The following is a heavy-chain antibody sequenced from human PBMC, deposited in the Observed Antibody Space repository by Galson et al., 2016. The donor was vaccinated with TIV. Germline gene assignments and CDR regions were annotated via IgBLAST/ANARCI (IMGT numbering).Heavy chain of an antibody. CDR1: GYPFSGYY. CDR3: ARHDSSAFSNWYFNL. V-gene: IGHV5-51*01. CDR2: IYPGKYHT. Sequence: QSGAEVKKTGESLKISCRGSGYPFSGYYIGWVRQVPGKGLEWMGIIYPGKYHTVYSPSFEGQVTISAGKSTTTAYLQWNSLKASDTALYYCARHDSSAFSNWYFNLWGRGTLVTVSS. J-gene: IGHJ2*01. D-gene: IGHD3-22*01.